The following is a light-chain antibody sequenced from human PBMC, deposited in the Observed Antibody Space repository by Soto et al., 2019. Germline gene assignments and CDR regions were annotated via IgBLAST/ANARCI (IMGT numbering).Light chain of an antibody. J-gene: IGKJ1*01. CDR3: QQTISPPWT. V-gene: IGKV1-39*01. Sequence: DIQVTQSPSSLSASVGGRATNTCRASQSITSYLNWYQQKTGKXXKXXIYAASTLQSGVPSRFSGSGSGTDLTLNISSLKPEDGATYHGQQTISPPWTFGQGTKVDIK. CDR1: QSITSY. CDR2: AAS.